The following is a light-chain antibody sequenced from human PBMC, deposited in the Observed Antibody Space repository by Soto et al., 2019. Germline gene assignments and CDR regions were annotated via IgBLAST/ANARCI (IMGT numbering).Light chain of an antibody. CDR2: GVT. CDR1: SSDVGTYDY. CDR3: SSYAGRSMYV. J-gene: IGLJ1*01. Sequence: QSVLTQPPSASGSPGQSVTFSCTGTSSDVGTYDYVSWYQQYLGKAPKLLIYGVTRRPSGVPDRFSGSKSGNTAALTVSGLQAEDEAYYYCSSYAGRSMYVFGTGTKVTVL. V-gene: IGLV2-8*01.